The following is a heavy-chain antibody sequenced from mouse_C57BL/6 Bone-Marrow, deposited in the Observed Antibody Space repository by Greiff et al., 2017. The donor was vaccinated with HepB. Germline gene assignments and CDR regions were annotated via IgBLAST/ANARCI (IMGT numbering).Heavy chain of an antibody. Sequence: EVQVVESGGDLVKPGGSLKLSCAASGFTFSSYGMSWVRQTPDKRLEWVATISSGGSYTYYPDSVKGRFTISRDNAKNTLYLQMSSLKSEDTAMYYCARTIRHYYGSSPFDYWGQGTTLTVSS. J-gene: IGHJ2*01. V-gene: IGHV5-6*01. CDR3: ARTIRHYYGSSPFDY. D-gene: IGHD1-1*01. CDR2: ISSGGSYT. CDR1: GFTFSSYG.